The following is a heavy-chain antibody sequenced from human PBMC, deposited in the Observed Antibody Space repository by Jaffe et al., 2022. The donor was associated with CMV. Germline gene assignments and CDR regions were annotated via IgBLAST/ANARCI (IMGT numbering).Heavy chain of an antibody. D-gene: IGHD1-26*01. J-gene: IGHJ3*02. V-gene: IGHV4-59*08. CDR2: IYYSGST. CDR1: GGSISSYY. CDR3: ARHRGGWELRDAFDI. Sequence: QVQLQESGPGLVKPSETLSLTCTVSGGSISSYYWSWIRQPPGKGLEWIGYIYYSGSTNYNPSLKSRVTISVDTSKNQFSLKLSSVTAADTAVYYCARHRGGWELRDAFDIWGQGTMVTVSS.